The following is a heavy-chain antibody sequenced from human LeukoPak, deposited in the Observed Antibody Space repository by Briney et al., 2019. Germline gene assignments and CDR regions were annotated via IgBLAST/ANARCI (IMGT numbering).Heavy chain of an antibody. D-gene: IGHD1-26*01. CDR1: GFTFSSYA. V-gene: IGHV3-15*01. J-gene: IGHJ4*02. CDR2: IKSRTNGGTT. Sequence: GGSLRLSCAASGFTFSSYAMSWVRQAPGEGLGWVGRIKSRTNGGTTDYAAPVKGRITNSKDDTKNTLYLQMNSLKTEDTAVYYCTTYTVGATIHSTFDFWGQGALVTVSS. CDR3: TTYTVGATIHSTFDF.